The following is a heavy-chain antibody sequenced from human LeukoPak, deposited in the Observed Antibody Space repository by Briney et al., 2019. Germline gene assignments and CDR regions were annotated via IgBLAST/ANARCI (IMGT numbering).Heavy chain of an antibody. Sequence: SEKVSCKASGGTFSSYANSWVRQAPGQGLEWMGGIIPIFGTANYAQKFQGRVTITTDESTSTAYMELSSLRSEDTAVYYCAREGVEMATKYYFDYWGQGTLVTVSS. V-gene: IGHV1-69*05. CDR1: GGTFSSYA. J-gene: IGHJ4*02. CDR3: AREGVEMATKYYFDY. D-gene: IGHD5-24*01. CDR2: IIPIFGTA.